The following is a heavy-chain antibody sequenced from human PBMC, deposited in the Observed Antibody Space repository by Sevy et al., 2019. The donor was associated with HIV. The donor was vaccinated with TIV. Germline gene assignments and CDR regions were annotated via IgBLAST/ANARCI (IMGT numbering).Heavy chain of an antibody. Sequence: SETLSLTCAVHGGSFSGYYWNRIRQPPRKGLEWIGEINHSGSTNYNPSLKSRVTISVDTSKNQFSLKLSSVTAADTAVYYCARSPPIVVVPGAPSWFDPWGQGTLVTVSS. CDR3: ARSPPIVVVPGAPSWFDP. V-gene: IGHV4-34*01. CDR2: INHSGST. J-gene: IGHJ5*02. D-gene: IGHD2-2*01. CDR1: GGSFSGYY.